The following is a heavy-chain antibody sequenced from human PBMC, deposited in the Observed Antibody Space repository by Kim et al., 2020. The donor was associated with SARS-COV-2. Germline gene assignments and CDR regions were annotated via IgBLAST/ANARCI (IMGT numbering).Heavy chain of an antibody. D-gene: IGHD1-26*01. CDR2: IYYSGST. Sequence: SETLSLTCTVSGGSISSSSYYWGWIRQPPGKGLEWIGSIYYSGSTYYNPSLKSRVTISVDTSKNQFSLKLSSVTAADTAVYYCASYIRWEYYYGMDVWGQGTTVTVS. CDR3: ASYIRWEYYYGMDV. CDR1: GGSISSSSYY. J-gene: IGHJ6*02. V-gene: IGHV4-39*01.